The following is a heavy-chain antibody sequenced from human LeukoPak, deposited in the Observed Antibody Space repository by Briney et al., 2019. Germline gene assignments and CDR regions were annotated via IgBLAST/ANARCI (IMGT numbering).Heavy chain of an antibody. D-gene: IGHD4-11*01. CDR2: IKQDGSEK. CDR1: GFTFSSYW. CDR3: AKGLTTLDY. Sequence: GGSLRLSCAASGFTFSSYWMSWVRQAPGKGLEWVANIKQDGSEKYYVDSVKGRFTISRDNSKNTLSLQMNSLRAEDTAVYYCAKGLTTLDYWGQGTLVTVSS. V-gene: IGHV3-7*03. J-gene: IGHJ4*02.